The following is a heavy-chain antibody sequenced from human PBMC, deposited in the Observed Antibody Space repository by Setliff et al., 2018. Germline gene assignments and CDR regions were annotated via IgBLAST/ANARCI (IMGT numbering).Heavy chain of an antibody. V-gene: IGHV1-8*02. CDR1: GYTFTNYD. J-gene: IGHJ6*02. CDR3: ARERAYYYGSGSYYYHPGMDV. Sequence: ASVKVSCKASGYTFTNYDINWVRQATGQGLEWMGWMSPNSGDTGYAQKFQGRVTMTRDTSTSTVYMKLSSLRSEDTAVYYCARERAYYYGSGSYYYHPGMDVWGQGTTVTVS. D-gene: IGHD3-10*01. CDR2: MSPNSGDT.